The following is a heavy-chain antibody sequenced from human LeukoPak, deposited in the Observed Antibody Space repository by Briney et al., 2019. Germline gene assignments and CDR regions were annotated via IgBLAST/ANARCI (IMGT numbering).Heavy chain of an antibody. J-gene: IGHJ4*02. CDR3: ARQGSFDYYDSSGYLFDY. Sequence: SETLSLTCTVSGGSISSYYWSWIRQPPGKGLEWVGYIYYSGSTNYNPSLKSRVTISVDTSKNQFSLKLSSVTAADTAVYYCARQGSFDYYDSSGYLFDYWGQGTLVTVSS. V-gene: IGHV4-59*08. CDR1: GGSISSYY. D-gene: IGHD3-22*01. CDR2: IYYSGST.